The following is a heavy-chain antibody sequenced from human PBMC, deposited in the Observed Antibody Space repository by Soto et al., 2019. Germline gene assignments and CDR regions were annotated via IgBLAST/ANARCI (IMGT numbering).Heavy chain of an antibody. D-gene: IGHD3-22*01. CDR3: ATSPYSYDTSGYLDY. Sequence: GASVKLSCKASGGTFSNYAINWVRQAPGQGLEWMAGIIPLFGTTNYAQKFQGRVTITADESTSTAYMELTSLRSEDTAVFYCATSPYSYDTSGYLDYWGQGTLVTVSS. CDR1: GGTFSNYA. V-gene: IGHV1-69*13. CDR2: IIPLFGTT. J-gene: IGHJ4*02.